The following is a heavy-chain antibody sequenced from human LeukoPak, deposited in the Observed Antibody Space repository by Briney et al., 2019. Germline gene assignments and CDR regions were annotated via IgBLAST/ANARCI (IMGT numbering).Heavy chain of an antibody. CDR2: IYYSGST. Sequence: SETLSLTCTVSGGSISSYYWSWIRQPPGKGLEWIGYIYYSGSTNYNPSLKSRVTISVDTSKNQFSLKLSSVTAADTAVYYCARAYYGESGYYFDYWGQGTLVTVSS. D-gene: IGHD4-17*01. CDR1: GGSISSYY. J-gene: IGHJ4*02. V-gene: IGHV4-59*12. CDR3: ARAYYGESGYYFDY.